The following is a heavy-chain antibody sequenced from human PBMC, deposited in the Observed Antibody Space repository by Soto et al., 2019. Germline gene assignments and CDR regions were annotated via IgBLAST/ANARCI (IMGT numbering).Heavy chain of an antibody. CDR1: GFTFSSYG. CDR2: ISYDGSNK. J-gene: IGHJ6*02. V-gene: IGHV3-30*18. CDR3: AKDHGPHGYYYGMDV. Sequence: QVQLVESGGGVVQPGRSLRLSCAASGFTFSSYGMHWVRQAPGKGLEWVAVISYDGSNKYYADSVKGRFNISRDNSKNTLYLQMNSLRAEDTAVYYCAKDHGPHGYYYGMDVWGQGTTVTVSS.